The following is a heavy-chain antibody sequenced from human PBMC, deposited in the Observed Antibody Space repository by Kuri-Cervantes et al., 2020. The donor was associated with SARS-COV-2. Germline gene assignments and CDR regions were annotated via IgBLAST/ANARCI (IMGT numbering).Heavy chain of an antibody. CDR2: ISSSGSTI. V-gene: IGHV3-11*01. CDR1: GFTLSDYY. D-gene: IGHD2-15*01. CDR3: ARTGLPGWYYYYGMDV. J-gene: IGHJ6*02. Sequence: GESLKISCAASGFTLSDYYMSWIRQAPGKGLEWVSYISSSGSTIYYADSVKGRFTISRGNAKNSLYLQMNSLRAEDTAVYYCARTGLPGWYYYYGMDVWGQGTTVTVSS.